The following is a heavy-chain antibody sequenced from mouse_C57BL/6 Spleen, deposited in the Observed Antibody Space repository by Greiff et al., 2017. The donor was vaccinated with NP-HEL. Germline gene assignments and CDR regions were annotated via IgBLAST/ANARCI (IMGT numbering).Heavy chain of an antibody. CDR1: GFTFSDYG. V-gene: IGHV5-17*01. D-gene: IGHD2-4*01. J-gene: IGHJ2*01. Sequence: EVKLVESGGGLVKPGGSLQLSCAASGFTFSDYGMHWVRQAPEKGLEWVAYISSGSSTLYYADTVKGRFTISRDNAKNTLFLQMTSLRSEDTAMYYCARQGITTGYFDYWGQGTTLTVSS. CDR3: ARQGITTGYFDY. CDR2: ISSGSSTL.